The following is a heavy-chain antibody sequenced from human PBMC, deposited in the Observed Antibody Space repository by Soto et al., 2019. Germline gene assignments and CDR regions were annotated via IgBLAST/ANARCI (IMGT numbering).Heavy chain of an antibody. CDR2: ISGSGGST. CDR3: AKDPLEIQLWPKYYFDY. Sequence: SLRLSCAASGFTFSSYAISWVRQAPGKGLGWVSAISGSGGSTYYADSVKGRFTISRDNSKNTLYLQMDSLRAEDTAVYYCAKDPLEIQLWPKYYFDYWGQGTLVTVSS. J-gene: IGHJ4*02. CDR1: GFTFSSYA. V-gene: IGHV3-23*01. D-gene: IGHD5-18*01.